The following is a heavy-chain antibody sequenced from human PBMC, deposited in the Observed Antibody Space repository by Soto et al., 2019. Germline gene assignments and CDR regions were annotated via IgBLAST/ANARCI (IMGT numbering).Heavy chain of an antibody. V-gene: IGHV3-7*01. J-gene: IGHJ5*02. D-gene: IGHD3-16*01. CDR3: AIDHGGAPVPGDNFDP. CDR2: IKQDDSET. CDR1: GFTFSSYW. Sequence: EVQLVESGGGLVQPGGSLRLSCAASGFTFSSYWMSWVRKAPGKGLEWVANIKQDDSETYYVNSVKGRFTISRDKAKNSLYLPMHSSGAEVTAVYYCAIDHGGAPVPGDNFDPWGHGTLVTVSS.